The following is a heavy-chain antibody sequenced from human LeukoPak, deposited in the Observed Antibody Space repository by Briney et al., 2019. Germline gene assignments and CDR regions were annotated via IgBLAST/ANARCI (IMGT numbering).Heavy chain of an antibody. J-gene: IGHJ6*02. Sequence: PGGSLRLSCAASGFTFSSYEMTWVRQAPGKGLEWVSYISSSGSTIYYAGSAKGRFTISRDNAKNSLYLQMNSLRAEDTAVYYCARYDYDILTGEPDGMDVWGQGTTVTVSS. CDR2: ISSSGSTI. CDR1: GFTFSSYE. V-gene: IGHV3-48*03. D-gene: IGHD3-9*01. CDR3: ARYDYDILTGEPDGMDV.